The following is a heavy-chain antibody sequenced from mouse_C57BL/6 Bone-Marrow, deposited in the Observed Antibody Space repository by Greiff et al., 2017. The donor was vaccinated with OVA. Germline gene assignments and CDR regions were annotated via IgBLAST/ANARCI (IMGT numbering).Heavy chain of an antibody. CDR2: IYPGGGYT. D-gene: IGHD2-3*01. Sequence: QVQLQQSGAELVRPGTSVKMSCKASGYTFTNYWIGWAKQRLVHGLEWSGDIYPGGGYTNYNEKFKGKATLTADKSSSTAYMQFSSLTSEDSAIYYCARFGYYVYFDYWGQGTTLTVSS. CDR3: ARFGYYVYFDY. V-gene: IGHV1-63*01. CDR1: GYTFTNYW. J-gene: IGHJ2*01.